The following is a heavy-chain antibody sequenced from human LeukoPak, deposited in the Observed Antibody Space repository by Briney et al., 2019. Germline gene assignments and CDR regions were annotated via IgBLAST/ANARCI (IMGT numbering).Heavy chain of an antibody. Sequence: GGSLRLSCAASGFTFSSYWMSWVRQAPGKGLEWVSSISSSSYIYYADSVKGRFTISRDNAKNSLYLQMNSLRAEDTAVYYCARDGAAMVTRLFDYWGQGTLVTVSS. V-gene: IGHV3-21*01. CDR2: ISSSSYI. CDR3: ARDGAAMVTRLFDY. J-gene: IGHJ4*02. D-gene: IGHD5-18*01. CDR1: GFTFSSYW.